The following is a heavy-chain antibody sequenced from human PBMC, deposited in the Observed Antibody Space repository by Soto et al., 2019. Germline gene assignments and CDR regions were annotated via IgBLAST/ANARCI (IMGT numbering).Heavy chain of an antibody. CDR2: ISYGGST. Sequence: QVQLQESGPGLVKPSQTLSLTSTVSGGSINRGGYCWSWIRQHPGKGLDWIGCISYGGSTSYNPSLKIRVTISVDTSKNQFSLNLTSVAAADTAVYYWSRGILVWGQGALITVSS. CDR3: SRGILV. CDR1: GGSINRGGYC. J-gene: IGHJ4*02. D-gene: IGHD5-18*01. V-gene: IGHV4-31*03.